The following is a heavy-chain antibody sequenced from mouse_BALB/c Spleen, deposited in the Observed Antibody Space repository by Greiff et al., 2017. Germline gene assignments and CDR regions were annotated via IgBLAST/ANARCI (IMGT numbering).Heavy chain of an antibody. D-gene: IGHD2-12*01. V-gene: IGHV2-3*01. CDR1: GFSLTSYG. J-gene: IGHJ4*01. CDR2: IWGDGSK. CDR3: AQPGDSYHGQWYSIDY. Sequence: QVQLKQSGPGLVAPSQSLSISCTVSGFSLTSYGVSWVRQPPGKGLEWLGVIWGDGSKTYHSALISRLSISKDNSTSQVFLKLNSLQTDDTATYYCAQPGDSYHGQWYSIDYWGQGTAVTVSS.